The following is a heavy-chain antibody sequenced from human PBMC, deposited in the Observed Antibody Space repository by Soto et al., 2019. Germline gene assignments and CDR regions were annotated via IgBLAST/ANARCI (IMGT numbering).Heavy chain of an antibody. CDR1: GLTFTSYS. Sequence: EVQLVESGGGLVQPGGSLRLSCAASGLTFTSYSMNWVRQAPGKGLEWVSLISSSSSTIYYADSVKGRFTISRDNAKNALYLQMNSLREEDTAVYYCAGDRGWGYGFDFWGQGALVTVSS. CDR2: ISSSSSTI. CDR3: AGDRGWGYGFDF. D-gene: IGHD5-18*01. V-gene: IGHV3-48*02. J-gene: IGHJ4*02.